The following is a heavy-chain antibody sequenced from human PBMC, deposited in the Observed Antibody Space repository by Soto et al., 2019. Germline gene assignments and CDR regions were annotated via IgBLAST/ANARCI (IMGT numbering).Heavy chain of an antibody. CDR2: ISGSRDST. D-gene: IGHD1-26*01. Sequence: RRLSCVACGFSLCSFPMRWISQVPGKRVEWVSSISGSRDSTYYADCVQGRCNIDRDNSKNTLYLQINSPRAEDTAVYYWAKSVGAATYYGMDVWGQGTTVHGSS. CDR3: AKSVGAATYYGMDV. V-gene: IGHV3-23*01. CDR1: GFSLCSFP. J-gene: IGHJ6*02.